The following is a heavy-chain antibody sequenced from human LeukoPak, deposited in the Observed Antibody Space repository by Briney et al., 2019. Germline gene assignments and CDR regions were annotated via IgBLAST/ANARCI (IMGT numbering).Heavy chain of an antibody. D-gene: IGHD2-2*01. J-gene: IGHJ5*02. Sequence: PSGILSLTCDVFGASIISRNWWSWVRQSPEKGLEWIGEIYQSGTTNYNPSLKSRVSMSIDQSRNQFYLKLNSLTAADTAVYYCARELDCSSTSCLLGDWFDPWGQGTLVTVSS. V-gene: IGHV4-4*02. CDR2: IYQSGTT. CDR1: GASIISRNW. CDR3: ARELDCSSTSCLLGDWFDP.